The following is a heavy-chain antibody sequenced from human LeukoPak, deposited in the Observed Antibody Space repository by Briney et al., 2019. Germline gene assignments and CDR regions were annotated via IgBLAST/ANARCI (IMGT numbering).Heavy chain of an antibody. Sequence: RASETLSLTCTVSGGSISSSSYYWGWIRQPPGKGLEWIGSIYYSGSTYYNPSLKSRVTISVDTSKNQFSLKLSSVTAADTAVYYCARVPTNYYDFWSGYYSYYLDYWGQGTLVTVSS. CDR3: ARVPTNYYDFWSGYYSYYLDY. CDR2: IYYSGST. D-gene: IGHD3-3*01. J-gene: IGHJ4*02. CDR1: GGSISSSSYY. V-gene: IGHV4-39*07.